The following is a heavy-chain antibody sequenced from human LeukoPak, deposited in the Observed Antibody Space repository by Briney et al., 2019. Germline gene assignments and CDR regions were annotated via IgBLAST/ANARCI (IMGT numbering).Heavy chain of an antibody. CDR1: GGSISSSSYY. CDR2: IYYSGST. J-gene: IGHJ5*02. CDR3: ARVCGSGDDNWFDP. D-gene: IGHD3-10*01. V-gene: IGHV4-39*07. Sequence: SETLSLTCTVSGGSISSSSYYWGWIRQPPGKGLEWIGSIYYSGSTYYNPSLKSRVTISVDTSKNQFSLKLSSVTAADTAVYYCARVCGSGDDNWFDPWGQGTLVTVSS.